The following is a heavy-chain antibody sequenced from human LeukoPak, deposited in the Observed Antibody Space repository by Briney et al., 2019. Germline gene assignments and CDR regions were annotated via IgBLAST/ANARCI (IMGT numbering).Heavy chain of an antibody. CDR2: IKEEGSEK. CDR3: ARRVTFGGVIVQGLDY. Sequence: GGSLRLSRAASGFTFSSYCMSWVRQAPGKGPEWVANIKEEGSEKYYVDSVKGRFTISRDNAKNSLYLQMNSLRAEDTAVYYCARRVTFGGVIVQGLDYWGQGTLVTVSS. CDR1: GFTFSSYC. J-gene: IGHJ4*02. D-gene: IGHD3-16*02. V-gene: IGHV3-7*01.